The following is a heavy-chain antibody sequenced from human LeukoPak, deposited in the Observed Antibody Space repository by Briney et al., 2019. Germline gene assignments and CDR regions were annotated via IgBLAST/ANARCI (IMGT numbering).Heavy chain of an antibody. J-gene: IGHJ4*02. CDR1: GFTFSSFA. CDR3: ARDVGGLGNY. CDR2: IWYDGSNQ. V-gene: IGHV3-33*01. D-gene: IGHD7-27*01. Sequence: PGRSLTLSCAASGFTFSSFAMHWVRQAPGKGLEWVAVIWYDGSNQYYADSVKGRFTISRDNSKNTLYLQMNSLRAEDTAVYYCARDVGGLGNYWGQGTLVTVSS.